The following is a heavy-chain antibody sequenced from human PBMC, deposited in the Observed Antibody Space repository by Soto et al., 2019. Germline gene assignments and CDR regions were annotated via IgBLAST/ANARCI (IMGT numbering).Heavy chain of an antibody. J-gene: IGHJ6*02. V-gene: IGHV3-30-3*01. CDR2: ISYDGSNK. D-gene: IGHD3-3*01. Sequence: GGSLRLCCAASGFTFSSYAMHWVRQAPGKGLEWVAVISYDGSNKYYADSVKGRFTISRDNSKNALYLQMNSLRAEDTAVYYCARESGEIRFLEWLLSGYYYGMDVWGQGTTVTVSS. CDR1: GFTFSSYA. CDR3: ARESGEIRFLEWLLSGYYYGMDV.